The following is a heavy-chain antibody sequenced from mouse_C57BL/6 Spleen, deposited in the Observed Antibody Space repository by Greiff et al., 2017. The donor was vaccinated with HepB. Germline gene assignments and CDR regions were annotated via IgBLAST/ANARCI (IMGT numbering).Heavy chain of an antibody. CDR3: AREGNYGGYFDV. J-gene: IGHJ1*03. CDR1: GYAFSSSW. V-gene: IGHV1-82*01. Sequence: VKLMESGPELVKPGASVKISCKASGYAFSSSWMNWVKQRPGKGLEWIGRIYPGDGDTNYNGKFKGKATLTADKSSSTAYMQLSSLTSEDSAVYFCAREGNYGGYFDVWGTGTTVTVSS. D-gene: IGHD1-1*01. CDR2: IYPGDGDT.